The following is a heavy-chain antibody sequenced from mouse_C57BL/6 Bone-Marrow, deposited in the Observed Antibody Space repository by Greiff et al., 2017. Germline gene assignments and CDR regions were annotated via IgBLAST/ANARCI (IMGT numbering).Heavy chain of an antibody. Sequence: EVQLQQSGTVLARPGASVKMSCKTSGYTFTSYWMHWVKQRPGQGLEWIGAIYPGNSDTSYNQKFKGKATLTADKSSSTAYMQFSSLTSEDSAIYYCARSIYYYGSSFFDYWGQGTTLTVSS. D-gene: IGHD1-1*01. J-gene: IGHJ2*01. V-gene: IGHV1-5*01. CDR3: ARSIYYYGSSFFDY. CDR1: GYTFTSYW. CDR2: IYPGNSDT.